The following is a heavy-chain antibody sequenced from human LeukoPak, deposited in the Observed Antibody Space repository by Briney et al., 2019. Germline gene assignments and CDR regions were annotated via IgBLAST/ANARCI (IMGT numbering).Heavy chain of an antibody. CDR1: GGSISSGDYY. V-gene: IGHV4-39*07. Sequence: SETLSLTCTVSGGSISSGDYYWSWIRQPPGKGLEWIGSIYYSGSTYYNPSLKSRVTISVDTSKNQFSLKLSSVTAADTAVYYCAREGEDRDRTFDPWGQGTLVTVSS. J-gene: IGHJ5*02. CDR3: AREGEDRDRTFDP. D-gene: IGHD2-15*01. CDR2: IYYSGST.